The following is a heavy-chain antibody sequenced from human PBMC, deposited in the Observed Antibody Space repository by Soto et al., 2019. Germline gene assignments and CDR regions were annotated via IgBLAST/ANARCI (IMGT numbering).Heavy chain of an antibody. J-gene: IGHJ4*02. Sequence: FQGRVTITRDTSASTAYMELSSLRSEDTAVYYCARDPSSDGDRPLDYWGQGTLVTVPQ. D-gene: IGHD4-17*01. V-gene: IGHV1-3*01. CDR3: ARDPSSDGDRPLDY.